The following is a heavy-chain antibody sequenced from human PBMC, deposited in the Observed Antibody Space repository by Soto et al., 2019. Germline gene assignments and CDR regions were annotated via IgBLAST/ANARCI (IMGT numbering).Heavy chain of an antibody. CDR2: ISYDGSNK. Sequence: PGGSLRLSCAASGFTFSSYAMHWVRQAPGKGLEWVAVISYDGSNKYYADSVKGRFTISRDNSRNTLYLQMNSLRAEDTAVYYCARDSGYSYGLDYWGQGTLVTVSS. CDR3: ARDSGYSYGLDY. V-gene: IGHV3-30-3*01. D-gene: IGHD5-18*01. J-gene: IGHJ4*02. CDR1: GFTFSSYA.